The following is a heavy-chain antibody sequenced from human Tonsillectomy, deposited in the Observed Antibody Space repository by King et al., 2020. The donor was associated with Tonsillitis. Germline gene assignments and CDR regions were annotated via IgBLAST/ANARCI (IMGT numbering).Heavy chain of an antibody. CDR2: IKQDGSEK. J-gene: IGHJ4*02. Sequence: VQLVESGGGLVQPGGSLRLSCAASGFTFSTYWMSWVRQAPGKGLEWVANIKQDGSEKYYVDSVRGRFTISRDNDKNSLYVKMNSLRAEDTAVYYCARESGDYWGQGTLVTVSS. D-gene: IGHD7-27*01. V-gene: IGHV3-7*03. CDR3: ARESGDY. CDR1: GFTFSTYW.